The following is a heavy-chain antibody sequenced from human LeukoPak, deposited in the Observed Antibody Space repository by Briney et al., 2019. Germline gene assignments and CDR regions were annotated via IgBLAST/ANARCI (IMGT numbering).Heavy chain of an antibody. D-gene: IGHD3-22*01. V-gene: IGHV3-23*01. CDR1: GFTFSSYA. CDR3: AGTYYYDSSGYSYEY. Sequence: GGSLRLSCAASGFTFSSYAMYWVRQAPGKGLEWVSGISGSGDRTDYADSVKGRFTISRDNSKNTLYVQMSSLRAEDTAVYYCAGTYYYDSSGYSYEYWGQGTLVAVSS. J-gene: IGHJ4*02. CDR2: ISGSGDRT.